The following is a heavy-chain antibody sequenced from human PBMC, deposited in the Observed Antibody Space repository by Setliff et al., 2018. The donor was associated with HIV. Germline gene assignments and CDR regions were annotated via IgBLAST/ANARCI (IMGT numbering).Heavy chain of an antibody. Sequence: PGGSLRLSCVVSGFNFKSGWMTWVRQAPGKGLEWVGRIKSNSDGGTPDYAAAVKDRFSFSRDDSKSILYLQMNSLEIEDTAVYFCSTGPSRVSDGIADFWGPGTLVTVSS. CDR2: IKSNSDGGTP. CDR1: GFNFKSGW. CDR3: STGPSRVSDGIADF. J-gene: IGHJ4*02. V-gene: IGHV3-15*01.